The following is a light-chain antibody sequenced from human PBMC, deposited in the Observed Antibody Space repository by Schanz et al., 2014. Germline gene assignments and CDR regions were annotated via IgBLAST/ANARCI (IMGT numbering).Light chain of an antibody. Sequence: EIVLTQSPVTLSVSPGERATLSCRASQSVSSNLAWYQQKPGQAPRLLIYGASTRATGIPARFSGSGSGTEFTLTITGLEPEDFAVYYCQQRANRPPEWTFGQGTKVEFK. CDR3: QQRANRPPEWT. J-gene: IGKJ1*01. CDR1: QSVSSN. V-gene: IGKV3-15*01. CDR2: GAS.